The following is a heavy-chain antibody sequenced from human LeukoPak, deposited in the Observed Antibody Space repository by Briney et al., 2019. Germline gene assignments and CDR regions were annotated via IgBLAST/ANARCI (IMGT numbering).Heavy chain of an antibody. CDR2: IQNGGNT. V-gene: IGHV3-66*01. J-gene: IGHJ3*02. Sequence: GGSLRLSCAASGFSVSSTYMSWVRQAPGKGLEWISVIQNGGNTYYADSVKGRFTISRDNSKNTLYLQMNSLRAEDTAVYYVASADLGREGAFDTWGQGTMVTVSS. CDR1: GFSVSSTY. D-gene: IGHD1-26*01. CDR3: ASADLGREGAFDT.